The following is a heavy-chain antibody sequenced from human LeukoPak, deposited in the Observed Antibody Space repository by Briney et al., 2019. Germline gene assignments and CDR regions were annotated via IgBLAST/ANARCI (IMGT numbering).Heavy chain of an antibody. V-gene: IGHV3-30*18. CDR2: ISYDGSNK. D-gene: IGHD5-24*01. CDR3: AKDGQRGGYYKGCDY. J-gene: IGHJ4*02. Sequence: GGSLRLSCAASGFTFNSYGTHWVRQAPGKGLEWVAVISYDGSNKYYADSVKGRFTISRDNSKNTLYLQMNSLRAEDTAVYYCAKDGQRGGYYKGCDYWGQGTLVTVSS. CDR1: GFTFNSYG.